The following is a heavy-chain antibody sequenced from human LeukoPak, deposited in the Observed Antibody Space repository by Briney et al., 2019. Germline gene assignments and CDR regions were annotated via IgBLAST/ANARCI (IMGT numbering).Heavy chain of an antibody. V-gene: IGHV3-66*01. CDR1: EFSVGSNY. CDR3: AREITKTPFRSGEATVTKGCFDY. CDR2: IYSGGST. J-gene: IGHJ4*02. Sequence: PGGSLRLSCAASEFSVGSNYMTWVRQAPGKGLEWVSLIYSGGSTYYADSVKGRFTISRDNSKYTLYLQMNSLRVEDTAVYYCAREITKTPFRSGEATVTKGCFDYWGQGTLVTVSS. D-gene: IGHD4-17*01.